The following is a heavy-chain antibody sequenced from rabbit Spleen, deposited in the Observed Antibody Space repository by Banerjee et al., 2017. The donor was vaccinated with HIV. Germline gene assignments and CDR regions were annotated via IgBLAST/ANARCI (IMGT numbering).Heavy chain of an antibody. V-gene: IGHV1S40*01. CDR1: GIDFSNYYY. CDR3: ARNGAGSNYAFKL. CDR2: IYAGRSGTT. J-gene: IGHJ4*01. Sequence: QSLEESGGVLVKPGASLTLTCTASGIDFSNYYYMCWVRQAPGKGLEWIACIYAGRSGTTYYASWAKGRFTISKPSSTTVTLQMTSLTAADTATYFCARNGAGSNYAFKLWGPGTLVTVS. D-gene: IGHD8-1*01.